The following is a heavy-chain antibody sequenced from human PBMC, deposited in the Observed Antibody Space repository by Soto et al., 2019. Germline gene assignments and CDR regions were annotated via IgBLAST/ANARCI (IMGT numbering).Heavy chain of an antibody. V-gene: IGHV1-18*01. CDR3: ASATSIAVAGKES. D-gene: IGHD6-19*01. J-gene: IGHJ4*02. Sequence: QVQLVQSGGEVRKPGASVKVSCKASGDTITNYGISWVRQAPGQGLEWMGWISLYNGNTKYAQNLQGRVTLTTDTSTSTAYMELRSLRSDDTAVYYCASATSIAVAGKESWGQGTLVTVSS. CDR1: GDTITNYG. CDR2: ISLYNGNT.